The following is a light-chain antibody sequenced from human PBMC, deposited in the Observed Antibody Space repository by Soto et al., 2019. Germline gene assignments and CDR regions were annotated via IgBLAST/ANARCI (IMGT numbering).Light chain of an antibody. Sequence: DIQMTQSPPTLSASVGDRVTITFRASQSIRHYLAWYQQMPGKAPKLLIYGASTLQSGVPSRFSGSGSGTEFTLTISSLQPDDFGTYFCQHHNSYSQTFGQGTK. J-gene: IGKJ1*01. CDR3: QHHNSYSQT. CDR2: GAS. CDR1: QSIRHY. V-gene: IGKV1-5*01.